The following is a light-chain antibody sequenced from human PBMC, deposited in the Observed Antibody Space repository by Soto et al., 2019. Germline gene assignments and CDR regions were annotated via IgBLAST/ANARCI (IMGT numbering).Light chain of an antibody. Sequence: QSVXTQPASVSGSPGQSIAISCTGTFSDVGGYDYVSWYQQHPDKAPKLMIYEVTKRPSGVSNRFSGSKSGNTASLTISGLQPEDEADYYCSSHTSGSTRVFGSGTKVTVL. CDR2: EVT. CDR3: SSHTSGSTRV. CDR1: FSDVGGYDY. V-gene: IGLV2-14*01. J-gene: IGLJ1*01.